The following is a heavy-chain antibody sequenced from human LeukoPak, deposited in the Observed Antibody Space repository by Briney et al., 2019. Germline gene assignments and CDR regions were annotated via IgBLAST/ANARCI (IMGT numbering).Heavy chain of an antibody. Sequence: SETLSLTCAVYGGSFSGYYWSWIRQPPGKGLEWIGEINHSGSTNYNPSLKSRVTISVDTSKNQFSLKLSSVTAADTAVYYCARPIFEGGYGDYYFDYWGQGTLVTVSS. CDR3: ARPIFEGGYGDYYFDY. J-gene: IGHJ4*02. V-gene: IGHV4-34*01. CDR2: INHSGST. CDR1: GGSFSGYY. D-gene: IGHD4-17*01.